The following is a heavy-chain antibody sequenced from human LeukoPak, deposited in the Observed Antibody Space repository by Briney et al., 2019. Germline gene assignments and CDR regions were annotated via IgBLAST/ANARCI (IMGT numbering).Heavy chain of an antibody. Sequence: SETLSLTCTVSGGSISSGSYYWSWIRQPAGKGLEWIGRIYTSGSTNYNPSLKSRVTISADTSKNQFSLKLSSVTAADTAVYYCATTLEMATTRQDYWGQGTLVTVSS. CDR3: ATTLEMATTRQDY. D-gene: IGHD5-24*01. V-gene: IGHV4-61*02. J-gene: IGHJ4*02. CDR2: IYTSGST. CDR1: GGSISSGSYY.